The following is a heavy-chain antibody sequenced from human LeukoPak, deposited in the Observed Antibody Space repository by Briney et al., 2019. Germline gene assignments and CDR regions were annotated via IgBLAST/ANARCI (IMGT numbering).Heavy chain of an antibody. CDR2: IIPIFGTA. Sequence: ASVKVSCKASGGTFSSYAISWVRQAPGQGLEWMGGIIPIFGTANYAQKFQGRVTITADESTSTAYMELSSLRSEDTAVYYCARDKERSYYGVWFDPWGQGTLVTVSS. CDR3: ARDKERSYYGVWFDP. V-gene: IGHV1-69*13. CDR1: GGTFSSYA. D-gene: IGHD1-26*01. J-gene: IGHJ5*02.